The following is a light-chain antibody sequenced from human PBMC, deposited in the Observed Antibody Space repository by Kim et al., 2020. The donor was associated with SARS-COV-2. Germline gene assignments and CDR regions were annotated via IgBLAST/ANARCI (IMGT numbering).Light chain of an antibody. CDR3: QTWGTGIRV. Sequence: QPVLTQSPSASASLGASVKLTCTLSSGHSSYAIAWHQQQPEKGPRYLMKLNSDGSHSKGDGIPDRFSGSSSGAERYLTISSLQSEDKADYYCQTWGTGIRVFGGGTQLTVL. CDR2: LNSDGSH. J-gene: IGLJ3*02. CDR1: SGHSSYA. V-gene: IGLV4-69*01.